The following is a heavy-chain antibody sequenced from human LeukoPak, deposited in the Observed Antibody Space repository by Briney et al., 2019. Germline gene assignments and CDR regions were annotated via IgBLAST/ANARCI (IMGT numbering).Heavy chain of an antibody. D-gene: IGHD2-8*01. Sequence: SETLSLTCAVYGGSFSGYYWSWIRQPPGKGLEWIGEINHSGSTNYNPSLKSRVTISVDTYKNQFSLKLSSVTAADTAAYYCARDEWRLSRGMDVWGKGTTVTVSS. CDR2: INHSGST. V-gene: IGHV4-34*01. CDR3: ARDEWRLSRGMDV. CDR1: GGSFSGYY. J-gene: IGHJ6*04.